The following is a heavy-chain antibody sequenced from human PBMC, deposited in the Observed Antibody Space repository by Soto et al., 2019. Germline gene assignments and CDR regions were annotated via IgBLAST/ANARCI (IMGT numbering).Heavy chain of an antibody. J-gene: IGHJ6*02. D-gene: IGHD3-16*01. CDR2: IFSSGTT. V-gene: IGHV4-30-4*01. Sequence: PSETLSLTCTVSGDSISSGNKYWSWIRQAPGKGLEWIGYIFSSGTTYYNPSLKSRLTMSLDTSQNQFSLRLASVTDADSAVYYCARVPSTFDYYYAMDVWGQGTTVTVSS. CDR3: ARVPSTFDYYYAMDV. CDR1: GDSISSGNKY.